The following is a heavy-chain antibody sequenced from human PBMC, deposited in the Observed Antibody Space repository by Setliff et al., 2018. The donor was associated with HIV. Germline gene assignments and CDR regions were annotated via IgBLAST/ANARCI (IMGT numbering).Heavy chain of an antibody. CDR3: ARDSYGGNFLFDY. Sequence: SETLSLTCTVSGGSISSGSYYWNWIRQPAGKGLEWIGHIYTSGSTNYNPSLKSRVTISVDTSKNQFSLKLTSVTAAGTAVYYCARDSYGGNFLFDYWGQGTLVTVSS. J-gene: IGHJ4*02. D-gene: IGHD4-17*01. CDR1: GGSISSGSYY. V-gene: IGHV4-61*09. CDR2: IYTSGST.